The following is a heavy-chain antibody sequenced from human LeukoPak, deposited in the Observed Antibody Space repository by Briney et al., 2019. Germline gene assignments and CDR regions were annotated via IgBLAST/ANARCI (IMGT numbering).Heavy chain of an antibody. J-gene: IGHJ4*02. V-gene: IGHV1-2*06. CDR3: ARDYVWGSYRYRGLSDY. D-gene: IGHD3-16*02. CDR1: GYAFTGYY. CDR2: INPNSGGT. Sequence: ASVKVSCKASGYAFTGYYMHWVRQAPGQGLERMGRINPNSGGTNYAQKFQGRATMPRDTSISTAYMELSRLRSDDPAVYYCARDYVWGSYRYRGLSDYWGQETLVTVSS.